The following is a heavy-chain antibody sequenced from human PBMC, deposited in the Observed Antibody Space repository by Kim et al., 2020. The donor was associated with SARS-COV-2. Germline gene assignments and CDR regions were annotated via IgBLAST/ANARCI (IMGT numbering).Heavy chain of an antibody. D-gene: IGHD3-10*01. Sequence: YQPSLKSRLTITQDTSKNPGSLRLISVPAADTAVYYCARALYFGEHAYFDYWGQGTLVTVSS. J-gene: IGHJ4*02. CDR3: ARALYFGEHAYFDY. V-gene: IGHV4-31*02.